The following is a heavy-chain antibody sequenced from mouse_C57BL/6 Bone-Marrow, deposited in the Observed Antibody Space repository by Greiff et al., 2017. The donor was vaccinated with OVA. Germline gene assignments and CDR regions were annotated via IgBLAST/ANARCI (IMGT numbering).Heavy chain of an antibody. CDR3: ARDNYYGYYFDY. J-gene: IGHJ2*01. CDR1: GYTFTSYW. CDR2: IYPGSGST. V-gene: IGHV1-55*01. Sequence: QVQLKQPGAELVKPGASVKMSCKASGYTFTSYWITWVKQRPGQGLEWIGDIYPGSGSTNYNEKFKSKATLTVDTSSSTAYMQLSSLTSEDSAVYYCARDNYYGYYFDYWGQGTTLTVSS. D-gene: IGHD1-1*01.